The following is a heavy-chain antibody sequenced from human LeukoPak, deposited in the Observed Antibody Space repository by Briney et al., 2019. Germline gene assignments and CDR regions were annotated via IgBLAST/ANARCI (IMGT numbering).Heavy chain of an antibody. CDR1: GGSISSYY. D-gene: IGHD1-20*01. J-gene: IGHJ5*02. Sequence: PSETLSLTCTVSGGSISSYYWSWIRQSPGKGLEWIGYIYYSGSTNFNPSLKSRLTMSIDTSKSQFFLNLSSLTAADTAVYYCARGITGRGRFDPWGQGTLVTVSS. V-gene: IGHV4-59*08. CDR2: IYYSGST. CDR3: ARGITGRGRFDP.